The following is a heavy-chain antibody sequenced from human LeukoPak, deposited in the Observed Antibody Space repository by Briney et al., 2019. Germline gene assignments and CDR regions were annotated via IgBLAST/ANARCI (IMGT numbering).Heavy chain of an antibody. Sequence: KPSETLSLTCTVSGGSISSSSYYWGWIRQPPGKGLEWIGSIYYSGSTYYNPSLKSRVTISVDTSKNQFSLKLSSVTAADTAVYYCARIYDSSGYPHDAFDIWGQGTMVTVSS. V-gene: IGHV4-39*01. D-gene: IGHD3-22*01. CDR3: ARIYDSSGYPHDAFDI. CDR1: GGSISSSSYY. J-gene: IGHJ3*02. CDR2: IYYSGST.